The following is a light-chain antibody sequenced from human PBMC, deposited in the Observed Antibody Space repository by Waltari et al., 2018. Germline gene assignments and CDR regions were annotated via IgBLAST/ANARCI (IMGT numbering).Light chain of an antibody. CDR3: QQYYISPYT. Sequence: EIVLTQSPGTLSLSPGERATLSCRASQNVRNNYLAWYQQRPGQAPRLLIYDASSRATGIPDRLSGSGSGTDFTLTISRLEPEDFAVYYCQQYYISPYTFGQGTQLEIK. CDR1: QNVRNNY. J-gene: IGKJ2*01. V-gene: IGKV3-20*01. CDR2: DAS.